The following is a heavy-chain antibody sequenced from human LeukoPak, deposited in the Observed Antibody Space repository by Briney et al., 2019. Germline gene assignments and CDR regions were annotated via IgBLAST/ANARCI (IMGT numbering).Heavy chain of an antibody. V-gene: IGHV3-23*01. CDR2: IIGSSGDT. CDR3: AKGAYDYIEMGYFDY. J-gene: IGHJ4*02. CDR1: GYSLTNFA. Sequence: GGSLRLSCAASGYSLTNFAMSGVRHAPGEGREWVSLIIGSSGDTFYADSVKGRFTISRDNSKNRLYPQMNSLRAEDTALYYCAKGAYDYIEMGYFDYWGQGTLVSVSS. D-gene: IGHD5-12*01.